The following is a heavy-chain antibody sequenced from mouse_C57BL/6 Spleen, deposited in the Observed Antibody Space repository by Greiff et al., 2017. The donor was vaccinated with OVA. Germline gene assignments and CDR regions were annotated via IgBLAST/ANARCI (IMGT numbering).Heavy chain of an antibody. CDR2: FYPGSGSI. CDR1: GYTFTEYT. J-gene: IGHJ4*01. V-gene: IGHV1-62-2*01. Sequence: QVHVKQSGAELVKPGASVKLSCKASGYTFTEYTIHWVKQRSGQGLEWIGWFYPGSGSIKYNEKFKDKATLTADKSSSTVYMELSRLTSEDSAVYFCARHEELPYAMDYWGQGTSVTVFS. D-gene: IGHD1-1*01. CDR3: ARHEELPYAMDY.